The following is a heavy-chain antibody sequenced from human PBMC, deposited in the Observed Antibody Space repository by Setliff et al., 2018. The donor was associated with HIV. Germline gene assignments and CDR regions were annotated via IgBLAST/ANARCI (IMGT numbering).Heavy chain of an antibody. CDR2: ISSSGGTT. Sequence: GSLRLSCAASGFTFSTYAMTWVRQAPGKGLEWVSSISSSGGTTYFADTVKGRFTISRGNSKNSVYLQVNSLRSEDTALYYCAKSPNRYSPLDWFDPWGQGTLVTVSS. J-gene: IGHJ5*02. D-gene: IGHD5-18*01. V-gene: IGHV3-23*01. CDR3: AKSPNRYSPLDWFDP. CDR1: GFTFSTYA.